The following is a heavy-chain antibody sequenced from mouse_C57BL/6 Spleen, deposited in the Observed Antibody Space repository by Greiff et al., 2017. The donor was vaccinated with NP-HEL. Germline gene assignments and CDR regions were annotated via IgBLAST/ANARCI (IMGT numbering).Heavy chain of an antibody. CDR1: GYTFTSYW. CDR3: ASWRDFDY. Sequence: QVQLQQSGAELVMPGASVKLSCKASGYTFTSYWMHWVKQRPGQGLEWIGEIDPSDSYTNYNQKFKGKSTLTVDKSSSTAYMQLSSLTSEDSAVYYCASWRDFDYWGQGTTLTVSS. CDR2: IDPSDSYT. V-gene: IGHV1-69*01. J-gene: IGHJ2*01.